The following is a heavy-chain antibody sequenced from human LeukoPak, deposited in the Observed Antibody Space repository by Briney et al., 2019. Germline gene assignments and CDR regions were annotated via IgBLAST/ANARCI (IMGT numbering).Heavy chain of an antibody. V-gene: IGHV4-59*01. Sequence: PSETLSLTCTVSGGSISSYYWSWIRQPPGKGLEWIGYIYYSGSTNYNPSLKSRVTISVDTSKNQFSLKLSSVTAADTAVYYCARDGGGYSSHYYYMDVWGKGTTVTVSS. CDR1: GGSISSYY. CDR2: IYYSGST. D-gene: IGHD5-18*01. J-gene: IGHJ6*03. CDR3: ARDGGGYSSHYYYMDV.